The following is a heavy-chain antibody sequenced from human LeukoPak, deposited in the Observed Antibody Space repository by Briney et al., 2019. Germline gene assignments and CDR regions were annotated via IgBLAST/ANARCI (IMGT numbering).Heavy chain of an antibody. V-gene: IGHV1-18*01. D-gene: IGHD3-16*02. CDR1: GYTFTSYG. J-gene: IGHJ5*02. CDR3: ARDSYDYVWGSYRTLNS. Sequence: ASVKVSCKASGYTFTSYGITWVRQAPGQGLEWMGWISAYNGSTNYAQKVQGRVTMTTDTSTNTAYMELRSLRSDDTAVYYCARDSYDYVWGSYRTLNSWGQGTLVTVSS. CDR2: ISAYNGST.